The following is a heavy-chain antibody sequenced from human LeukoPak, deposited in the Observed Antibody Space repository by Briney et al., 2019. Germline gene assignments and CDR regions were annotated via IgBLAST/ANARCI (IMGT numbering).Heavy chain of an antibody. CDR3: AREAYYYDSSGYFS. J-gene: IGHJ4*02. Sequence: SETLSLTCAVYGGSLSGYYWSWIRQPPGKGLEWIGEINHSGSTNYNPSLKSRVTISVDTSKNQFSLKLSSVTAADTAVYYCAREAYYYDSSGYFSWGQGTLVTASS. CDR2: INHSGST. V-gene: IGHV4-34*01. CDR1: GGSLSGYY. D-gene: IGHD3-22*01.